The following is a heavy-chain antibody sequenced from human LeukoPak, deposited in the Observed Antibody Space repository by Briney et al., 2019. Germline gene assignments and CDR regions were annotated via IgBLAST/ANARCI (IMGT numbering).Heavy chain of an antibody. CDR2: ISSSSSTI. Sequence: GGSLRLSCAASGFTFSSYSMNWVRQAPGKGLEWVSYISSSSSTIYYADSVKGRFTISRDNAKNSLYLQMNSLRDEDMAVYYCARDQEVGATTNDPSFDYWGRGTLVTVSS. D-gene: IGHD1-26*01. CDR3: ARDQEVGATTNDPSFDY. V-gene: IGHV3-48*02. CDR1: GFTFSSYS. J-gene: IGHJ4*02.